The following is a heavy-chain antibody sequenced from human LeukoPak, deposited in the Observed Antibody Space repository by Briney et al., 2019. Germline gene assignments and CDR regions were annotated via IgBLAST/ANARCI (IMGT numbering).Heavy chain of an antibody. CDR2: ISKSSSTM. CDR1: GFTFSDYT. Sequence: PGGSLRLSCAVSGFTFSDYTMNWVRQAPGKGLEWVSYISKSSSTMYYADSVKGRFTISRDNAKNSLCLQMNSLRDEDTAVYYCAKGDYSFDYWGQGTLVTVSS. J-gene: IGHJ4*02. CDR3: AKGDYSFDY. V-gene: IGHV3-48*02.